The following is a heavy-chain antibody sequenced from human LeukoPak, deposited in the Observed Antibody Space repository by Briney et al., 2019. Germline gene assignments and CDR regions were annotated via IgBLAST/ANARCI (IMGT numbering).Heavy chain of an antibody. J-gene: IGHJ3*02. V-gene: IGHV1-69*13. CDR1: GGTFSIYA. Sequence: ASVKVSCKASGGTFSIYAISWVRPAPGQGLEWMGGIIPIFGTANYAQKYQGRVTLTADASTSTAYMELSSLRSVAPAVSYCARARVNFSLLVVHRSIDIWGQGTMVTVSS. CDR2: IIPIFGTA. D-gene: IGHD3-22*01. CDR3: ARARVNFSLLVVHRSIDI.